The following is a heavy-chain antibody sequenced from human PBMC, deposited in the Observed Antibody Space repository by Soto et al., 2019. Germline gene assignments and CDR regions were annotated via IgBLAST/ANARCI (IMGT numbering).Heavy chain of an antibody. CDR3: ARDQGIPYCGGDCYSDWYFDL. CDR1: GYTFTNYA. CDR2: LNPGNSNT. J-gene: IGHJ2*01. V-gene: IGHV1-3*01. D-gene: IGHD2-21*01. Sequence: ASVKVSCKASGYTFTNYAIHWVRQAPGQRLEWMGWLNPGNSNTKYPQKFQGRVTITRDTSASTAYMFLSSLRSEDTAVYYCARDQGIPYCGGDCYSDWYFDLWGRGTLVTVSS.